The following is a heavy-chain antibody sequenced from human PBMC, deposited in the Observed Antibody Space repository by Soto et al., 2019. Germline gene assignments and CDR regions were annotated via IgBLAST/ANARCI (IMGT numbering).Heavy chain of an antibody. CDR2: IKQDGSEK. CDR1: GFTFSSYW. Sequence: GGSLGLSCAASGFTFSSYWMSWVRQAPGKGLEWVANIKQDGSEKYYVDSVKGRFTISRDNAKNSLYLQMNSLRAEDTAVYYCARGTGLGPVRFLEWLLSDYWGQGTLVTVSS. CDR3: ARGTGLGPVRFLEWLLSDY. D-gene: IGHD3-3*01. J-gene: IGHJ4*02. V-gene: IGHV3-7*01.